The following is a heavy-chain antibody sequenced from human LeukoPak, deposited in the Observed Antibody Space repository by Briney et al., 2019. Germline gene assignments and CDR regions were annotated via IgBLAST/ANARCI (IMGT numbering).Heavy chain of an antibody. CDR3: ARGDSWIQLSY. D-gene: IGHD5-18*01. Sequence: GASVKVSCKASGGTFSSYTISWVRQAPGQGLEWMGRIIPVLGIANYAQKLQGRVTITADKSTSTAYMELSSLRSEDTAVYYCARGDSWIQLSYWGQGTLVTVSS. CDR1: GGTFSSYT. V-gene: IGHV1-69*02. CDR2: IIPVLGIA. J-gene: IGHJ4*02.